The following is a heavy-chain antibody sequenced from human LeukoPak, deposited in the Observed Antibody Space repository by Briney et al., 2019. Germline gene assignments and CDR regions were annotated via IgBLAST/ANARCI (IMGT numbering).Heavy chain of an antibody. Sequence: PGGSLRLSCAASGFTFSRHWMSWVRQAPGKGLERVAHMNQDGSAIYSIDSVKGRFTISRDNDKNSLYLQMTGLTVADTAVYYCARTVPGYPDDYFVYGGQGTLVTVSS. J-gene: IGHJ4*02. CDR3: ARTVPGYPDDYFVY. V-gene: IGHV3-7*01. CDR2: MNQDGSAI. D-gene: IGHD6-19*01. CDR1: GFTFSRHW.